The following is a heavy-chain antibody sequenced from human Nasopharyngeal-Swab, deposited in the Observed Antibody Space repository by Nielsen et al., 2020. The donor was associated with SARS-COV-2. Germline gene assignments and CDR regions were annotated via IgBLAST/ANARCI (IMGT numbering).Heavy chain of an antibody. V-gene: IGHV3-7*04. CDR1: GFTFTNHY. J-gene: IGHJ3*02. Sequence: GESLKISCAAYGFTFTNHYMTWVRQAPGKGLEWVANIKQDGGEKFYVDSVKGRFRVSRDNAQNSVYLQMDRLRVEDTAVYYCAREADLMGYDDPFDIWGRGTVVTVSS. CDR3: AREADLMGYDDPFDI. CDR2: IKQDGGEK. D-gene: IGHD3-16*01.